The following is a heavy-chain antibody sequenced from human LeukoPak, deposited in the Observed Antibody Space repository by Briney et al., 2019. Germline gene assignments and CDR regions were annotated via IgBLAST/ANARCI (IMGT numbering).Heavy chain of an antibody. J-gene: IGHJ3*02. CDR3: AKHSSDDAFDI. Sequence: SETLSLTCAVSGGSISSSNWWSWVRQPPGKGLEWIGEIYHSGSTNHNPPLKSRVTISVDTSKNQFSLKLSSVTAADTAVYYCAKHSSDDAFDIWGQGTMVTVSS. CDR1: GGSISSSNW. CDR2: IYHSGST. D-gene: IGHD3-22*01. V-gene: IGHV4-4*02.